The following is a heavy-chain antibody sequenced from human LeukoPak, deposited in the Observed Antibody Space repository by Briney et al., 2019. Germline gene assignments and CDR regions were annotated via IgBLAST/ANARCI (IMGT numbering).Heavy chain of an antibody. V-gene: IGHV1-69*04. CDR1: GGTFSSYA. D-gene: IGHD5-12*01. CDR2: IIPILGIA. CDR3: ASNLCSGYGYYGMDV. Sequence: ASVTVSCKASGGTFSSYAISWVRQAPGQGLEWMGRIIPILGIANYAQKFQGRVTITADKSTSTAYMELSSLRSEDTAVYYCASNLCSGYGYYGMDVWGQGTTVTVSS. J-gene: IGHJ6*02.